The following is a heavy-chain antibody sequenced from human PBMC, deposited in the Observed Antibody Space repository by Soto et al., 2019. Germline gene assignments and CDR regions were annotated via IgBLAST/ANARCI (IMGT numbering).Heavy chain of an antibody. V-gene: IGHV1-69*06. J-gene: IGHJ5*02. D-gene: IGHD5-12*01. CDR1: GDIFDNYA. CDR3: ARDYSGYDPALNRFDP. CDR2: ISPVIGAT. Sequence: SVKVSCKASGDIFDNYAISWVRQAPGQGLEWLGGISPVIGATHYAQRFQGRLTITADRSTMTTYMELSGLKSEDTAIYFCARDYSGYDPALNRFDPWGQGTLVTVSS.